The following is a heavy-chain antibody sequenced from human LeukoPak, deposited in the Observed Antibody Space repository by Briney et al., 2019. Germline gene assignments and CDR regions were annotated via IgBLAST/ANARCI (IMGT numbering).Heavy chain of an antibody. J-gene: IGHJ4*02. D-gene: IGHD3-22*01. CDR1: GFTFDDYA. CDR3: AKDTEYYYDSSGYYDY. V-gene: IGHV3-9*03. CDR2: ISWNSGSI. Sequence: GGSLRLSCAASGFTFDDYAMHWVRQAPGKGLEWVSGISWNSGSIGYADSVKGRFTISRDNAKNSLYLQMNSLRAEDMALYYCAKDTEYYYDSSGYYDYWGREPWSPSPQ.